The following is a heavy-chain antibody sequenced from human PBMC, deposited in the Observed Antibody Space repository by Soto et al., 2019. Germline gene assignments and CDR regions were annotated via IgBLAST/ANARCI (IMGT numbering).Heavy chain of an antibody. CDR1: GGSISSSSYY. D-gene: IGHD3-22*01. V-gene: IGHV4-39*01. J-gene: IGHJ4*02. CDR3: ARKYYYDSSGYN. CDR2: IYYSGST. Sequence: QLQLQESGPGLVKPSETLSLTCTVSGGSISSSSYYWGWIRQPPEKGLEWIGSIYYSGSTYYNPSLKSRVTISVDTSKNQFSLKLSSVTAADTAVYYCARKYYYDSSGYNWGQGTLVTVSS.